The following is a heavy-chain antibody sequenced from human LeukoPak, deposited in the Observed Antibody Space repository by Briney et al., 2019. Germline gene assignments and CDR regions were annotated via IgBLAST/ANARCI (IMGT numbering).Heavy chain of an antibody. D-gene: IGHD3-10*01. V-gene: IGHV3-7*01. CDR1: GFTFSSYT. CDR2: MMEDGSEK. J-gene: IGHJ4*02. Sequence: GGSLRLSCAASGFTFSSYTMNWVRQAPGKGLEWVANMMEDGSEKYYVDSVKGRFTISRDNAKNSLYLQMNSLRVEDTAVYYCARLLIVGSGSYPLDYWGQGTLVTVSS. CDR3: ARLLIVGSGSYPLDY.